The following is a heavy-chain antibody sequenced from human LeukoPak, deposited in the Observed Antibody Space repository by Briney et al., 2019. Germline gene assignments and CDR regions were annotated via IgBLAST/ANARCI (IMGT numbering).Heavy chain of an antibody. CDR1: GLTFSSYG. CDR3: AKVRPSDVWFGEFDIDY. V-gene: IGHV3-23*01. D-gene: IGHD3-10*01. CDR2: ISESGGST. Sequence: GGSLRLSCAASGLTFSSYGMNWVRQAPGKGLEWVSAISESGGSTYYADSVKGRFTISRDNSKNTLYLQMHSLGAEDTAIYYCAKVRPSDVWFGEFDIDYWGQGTLVTVSS. J-gene: IGHJ4*02.